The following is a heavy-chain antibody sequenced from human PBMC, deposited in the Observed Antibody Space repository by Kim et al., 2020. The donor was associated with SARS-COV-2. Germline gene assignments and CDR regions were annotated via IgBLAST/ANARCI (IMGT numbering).Heavy chain of an antibody. V-gene: IGHV3-74*01. CDR2: T. J-gene: IGHJ4*02. D-gene: IGHD3-10*01. Sequence: TYYAEPEKGRLTIARENAKNTMYLQRNSRRVEETAVYYCARGSGNFGDFDYWGQGTLVTVSS. CDR3: ARGSGNFGDFDY.